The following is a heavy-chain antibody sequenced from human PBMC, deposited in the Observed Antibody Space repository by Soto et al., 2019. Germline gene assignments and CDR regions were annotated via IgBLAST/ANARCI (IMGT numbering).Heavy chain of an antibody. CDR1: GYTFTDYR. V-gene: IGHV1-46*01. Sequence: QVQLVQSGVEVKKPGASVKVSCKASGYTFTDYRMIWVQQAPGQGLEWMGIINPSGGSTNYAPNFQGRVPLTRDSFTSTVYMELSNLRSEDTAVYYCARPAGRLANWFDPWGQGTLVTVSS. CDR3: ARPAGRLANWFDP. D-gene: IGHD6-6*01. CDR2: INPSGGST. J-gene: IGHJ5*02.